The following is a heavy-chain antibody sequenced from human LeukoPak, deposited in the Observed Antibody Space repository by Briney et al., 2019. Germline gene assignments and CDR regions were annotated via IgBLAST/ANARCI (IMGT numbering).Heavy chain of an antibody. V-gene: IGHV3-23*01. Sequence: QPGGSQRLSCAASGFTLRNYAMSWVRQAPGKGLECVSVISNSGDDTYYADSVKGRFTISRGNSRNMLYLQMNSLRAEDTAVYYCAKTWYSTSMDYWGQGTLVAVSS. D-gene: IGHD6-6*01. CDR2: ISNSGDDT. J-gene: IGHJ4*02. CDR1: GFTLRNYA. CDR3: AKTWYSTSMDY.